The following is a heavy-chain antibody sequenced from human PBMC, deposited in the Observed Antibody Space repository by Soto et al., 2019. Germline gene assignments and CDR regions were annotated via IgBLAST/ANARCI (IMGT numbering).Heavy chain of an antibody. J-gene: IGHJ6*02. V-gene: IGHV1-69*01. CDR1: GGTFSSYA. CDR2: IIPISDTT. Sequence: QVPLVQSGAEVKKPGSSVKVSCKASGGTFSSYAISWVRQAPGQGLEWMGGIIPISDTTNYAQKFQGRVTITADESTSTAYMELSSLRSEDTAVYTCARSQGSSTSLEIYYYYSYGMDVWGQGTTVTVSS. CDR3: ARSQGSSTSLEIYYYYSYGMDV. D-gene: IGHD2-2*01.